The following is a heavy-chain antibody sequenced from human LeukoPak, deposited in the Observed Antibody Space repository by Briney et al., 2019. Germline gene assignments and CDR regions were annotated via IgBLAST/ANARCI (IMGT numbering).Heavy chain of an antibody. J-gene: IGHJ5*02. V-gene: IGHV1-8*01. CDR3: ARAQIRLKQWLAP. CDR1: GYTFTSYD. Sequence: ASVKVSCKASGYTFTSYDINWVRQATGQGLEWMGWMNPNSGNTGYAQKFQGRVTMTRKTSISTAYMELSSLRSEDTAVYYCARAQIRLKQWLAPWGQGTLVTVSS. CDR2: MNPNSGNT. D-gene: IGHD6-19*01.